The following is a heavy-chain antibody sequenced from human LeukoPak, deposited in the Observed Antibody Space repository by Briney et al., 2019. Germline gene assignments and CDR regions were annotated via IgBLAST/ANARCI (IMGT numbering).Heavy chain of an antibody. CDR2: ISSSGNTI. CDR1: GFTFSSYE. V-gene: IGHV3-48*03. CDR3: GSGVIFYDSSGRNY. D-gene: IGHD3-22*01. Sequence: PGGSLRLSCAASGFTFSSYEMNGVRQAPGKGLEWVSSISSSGNTIYYADSVKGRFTVSRDSAKNSVYLQMNSLRAEDTAVYYCGSGVIFYDSSGRNYWGQGTLVTVSS. J-gene: IGHJ4*02.